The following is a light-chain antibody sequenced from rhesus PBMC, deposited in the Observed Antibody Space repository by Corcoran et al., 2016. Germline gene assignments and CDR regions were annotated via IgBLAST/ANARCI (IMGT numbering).Light chain of an antibody. CDR2: SAS. CDR3: QQHNSYPRT. CDR1: QGISNY. V-gene: IGKV1S14*01. Sequence: DIQMTQSPSSLSASVGDTVTITCRASQGISNYLDWYQQKPGKAPKPLIYSASNLESGVPSRFSGSGSGTDFTLNISNLQPADFATYFCQQHNSYPRTFGRGTKVEIK. J-gene: IGKJ1*01.